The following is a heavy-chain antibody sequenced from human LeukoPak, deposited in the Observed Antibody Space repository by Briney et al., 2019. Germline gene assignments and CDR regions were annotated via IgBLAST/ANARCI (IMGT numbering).Heavy chain of an antibody. J-gene: IGHJ6*03. CDR2: IIPIFGTA. CDR1: GGTFSSYA. D-gene: IGHD6-13*01. CDR3: AITPRIAAAGLFYYMDV. V-gene: IGHV1-69*01. Sequence: EASVKVSCKASGGTFSSYAISWVRQAPGQGLEWMGGIIPIFGTANYAQKFQGRVTITADESTSTAYMELSSLRSEDTAVYYCAITPRIAAAGLFYYMDVWGKGTTVTVSS.